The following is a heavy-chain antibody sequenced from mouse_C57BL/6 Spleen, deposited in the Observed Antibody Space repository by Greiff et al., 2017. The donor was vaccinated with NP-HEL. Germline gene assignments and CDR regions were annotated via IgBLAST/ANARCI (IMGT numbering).Heavy chain of an antibody. D-gene: IGHD1-1*01. CDR1: GFNIKDYY. Sequence: VQLKQSGAELVRPGASVKLSCTASGFNIKDYYMHWVKQRPEQGLEWIGRIDPEDGDTDYAPKFQGKATMTADTSSNTAYLQLSSLTSEDTAVYYCTTDYYGSSYVGYWGQGTTLTVSS. J-gene: IGHJ2*01. CDR3: TTDYYGSSYVGY. V-gene: IGHV14-1*01. CDR2: IDPEDGDT.